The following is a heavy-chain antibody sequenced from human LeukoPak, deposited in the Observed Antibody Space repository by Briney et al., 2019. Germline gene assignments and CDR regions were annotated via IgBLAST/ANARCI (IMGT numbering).Heavy chain of an antibody. V-gene: IGHV4-34*01. CDR3: ARREYYYGSGRGDAFDI. Sequence: SETLSLTCAVYGGSFSGYYWSWIRQPPGKGLEWIGEINHSGSTNYNPSLKSRVTISVDTSKNQFSLKLSSVTAADTAVYYCARREYYYGSGRGDAFDIWGQGTMVTVSS. D-gene: IGHD3-10*01. CDR1: GGSFSGYY. J-gene: IGHJ3*02. CDR2: INHSGST.